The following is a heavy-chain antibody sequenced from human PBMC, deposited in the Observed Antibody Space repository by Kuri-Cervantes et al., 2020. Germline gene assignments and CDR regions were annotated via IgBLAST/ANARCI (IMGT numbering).Heavy chain of an antibody. CDR3: ARGNRGSGSYYNDQALFDY. CDR2: IIPIFGTT. Sequence: SVKVSCKAPGGTFSSDAVSWVRQAPGQGLEWMGTIIPIFGTTNYAQKFQGRVMITADKSTGTAYMELSSLRSEDTAVCYCARGNRGSGSYYNDQALFDYWGQGTLVTVSS. CDR1: GGTFSSDA. J-gene: IGHJ4*02. V-gene: IGHV1-69*06. D-gene: IGHD3-10*01.